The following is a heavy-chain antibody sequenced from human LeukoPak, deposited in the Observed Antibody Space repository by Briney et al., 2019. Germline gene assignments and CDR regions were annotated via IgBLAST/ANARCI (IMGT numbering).Heavy chain of an antibody. V-gene: IGHV4-39*07. CDR1: GGSISSSSYY. CDR2: IYYSGST. D-gene: IGHD4-23*01. CDR3: ARVNYGGNLPDY. J-gene: IGHJ4*02. Sequence: KPSETLSLTCTVSGGSISSSSYYWGWIRQPPGKGLEWIGSIYYSGSTYYNPSLKSRVTISVDTSKNQFSLKLSSVTAADTAMYFCARVNYGGNLPDYWGQGTLVTVSS.